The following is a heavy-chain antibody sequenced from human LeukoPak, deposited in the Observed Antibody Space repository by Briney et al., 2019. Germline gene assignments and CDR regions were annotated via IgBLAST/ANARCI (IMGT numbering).Heavy chain of an antibody. D-gene: IGHD2-21*02. CDR1: GYTFTSYY. CDR2: INPSGGST. V-gene: IGHV1-46*01. Sequence: GASVKVSCKASGYTFTSYYMHWVRQAPGQGLEWMGIINPSGGSTSYAQKFQGRVTMTGDMSTSTVYMELSSLRSEDTAVYYCARSVVVTAIQGDYWGQGTLVTVSS. J-gene: IGHJ4*02. CDR3: ARSVVVTAIQGDY.